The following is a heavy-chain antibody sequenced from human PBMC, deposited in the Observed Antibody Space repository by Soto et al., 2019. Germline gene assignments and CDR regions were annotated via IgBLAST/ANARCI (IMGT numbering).Heavy chain of an antibody. Sequence: PGESLKISCKGSGYSFTSYWISWVRQMPGKGLEWMGRIDPSDSYTNYSPSFQGHVTISADKSISTAYLQWSSLKASDTAMYYCARLKSGWDYYYYGMDVWGQGTTVTVS. CDR1: GYSFTSYW. D-gene: IGHD6-19*01. V-gene: IGHV5-10-1*01. CDR3: ARLKSGWDYYYYGMDV. CDR2: IDPSDSYT. J-gene: IGHJ6*02.